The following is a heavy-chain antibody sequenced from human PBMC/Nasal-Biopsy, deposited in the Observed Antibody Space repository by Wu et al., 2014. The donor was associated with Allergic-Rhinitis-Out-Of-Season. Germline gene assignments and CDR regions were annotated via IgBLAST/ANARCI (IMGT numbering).Heavy chain of an antibody. CDR2: ISSSSSFT. J-gene: IGHJ4*02. CDR3: ARAMEGIVGTTPSFDY. CDR1: GFTFSDYY. V-gene: IGHV3-11*05. Sequence: RLSCAASGFTFSDYYMNWIRQAPGKGLEWVSYISSSSSFTNYADSVKGRFTFSRDNARNSLFLQMNSLRVEDTAVYYCARAMEGIVGTTPSFDYWGQGTLVTVSS. D-gene: IGHD1-26*01.